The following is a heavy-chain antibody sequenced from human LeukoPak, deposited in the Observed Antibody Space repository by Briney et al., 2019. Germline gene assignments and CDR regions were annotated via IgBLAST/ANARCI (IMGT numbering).Heavy chain of an antibody. Sequence: PGRSLRLSCAASGFTFGDYALHWVRQFPGKGLEWVSGISWNSGSIGYADSVKGRFTISRDNSKNTLYLQMNSLRAEDTAVYYCAKDHAAAGPIDYWGQGTLVTVSS. CDR3: AKDHAAAGPIDY. CDR1: GFTFGDYA. CDR2: ISWNSGSI. J-gene: IGHJ4*02. V-gene: IGHV3-9*01. D-gene: IGHD6-13*01.